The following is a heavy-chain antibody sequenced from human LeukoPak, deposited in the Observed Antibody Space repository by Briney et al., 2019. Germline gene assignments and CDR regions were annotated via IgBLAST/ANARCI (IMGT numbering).Heavy chain of an antibody. J-gene: IGHJ1*01. V-gene: IGHV1-2*06. Sequence: GASVKVSCKASGYTFTGYYMHWVRQAPGQGLEWMGRINPNSGGSNYAQKFQGRVTITADKSTSTAYMELSSLRSEDTAVYYCARTTTVTREYFQHWGQGTLVTVSS. CDR2: INPNSGGS. D-gene: IGHD4-11*01. CDR3: ARTTTVTREYFQH. CDR1: GYTFTGYY.